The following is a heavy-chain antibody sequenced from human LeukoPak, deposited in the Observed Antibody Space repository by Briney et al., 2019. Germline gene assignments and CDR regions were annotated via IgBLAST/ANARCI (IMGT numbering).Heavy chain of an antibody. Sequence: SETLSLTCTVSGGSISSSSYYWGWIRQPPGKGLEWIGSIYYSGSTYYNPSLKSRVTISVDTSKNQFSLKLSSVTAADTAVYYCARPKVRGVIGYFDYWGQGTLVTVFS. J-gene: IGHJ4*02. V-gene: IGHV4-39*01. D-gene: IGHD3-10*01. CDR2: IYYSGST. CDR1: GGSISSSSYY. CDR3: ARPKVRGVIGYFDY.